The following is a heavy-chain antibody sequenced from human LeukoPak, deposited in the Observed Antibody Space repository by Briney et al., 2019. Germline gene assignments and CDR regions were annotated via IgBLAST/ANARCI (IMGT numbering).Heavy chain of an antibody. CDR2: INHSGST. CDR1: GGSFSGYY. D-gene: IGHD4-17*01. CDR3: ARGATVTTMDYYYYYMDV. Sequence: SETLSLTCAVYGGSFSGYYWSWIRQPPGKGLGWIGEINHSGSTNYNPSLKSRVTISVDTSKNQFSLRLSSVTAADTAVYYCARGATVTTMDYYYYYMDVWGKGTTVTVSS. J-gene: IGHJ6*03. V-gene: IGHV4-34*01.